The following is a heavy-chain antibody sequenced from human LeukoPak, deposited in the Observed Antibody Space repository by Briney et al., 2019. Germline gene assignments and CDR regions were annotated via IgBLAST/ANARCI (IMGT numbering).Heavy chain of an antibody. Sequence: GGSLRLSCAASGFTFSSYAMSWVRQAPGKGLEWVSAISGSGGSTYYADSVKGRFTISRDNSKNTLYLQMNSLRAEDTAVYYCAKVQSLMVRVVPLNCYYYYGMDVWGEGTTVTVSS. D-gene: IGHD3-10*01. J-gene: IGHJ6*04. CDR2: ISGSGGST. CDR3: AKVQSLMVRVVPLNCYYYYGMDV. CDR1: GFTFSSYA. V-gene: IGHV3-23*01.